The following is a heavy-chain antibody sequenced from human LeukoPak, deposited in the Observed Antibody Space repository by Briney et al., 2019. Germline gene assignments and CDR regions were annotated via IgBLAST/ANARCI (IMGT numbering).Heavy chain of an antibody. CDR1: GFTFESYT. CDR3: ARERRTVTTLDY. V-gene: IGHV3-30-3*01. Sequence: GGSLRLSCAASGFTFESYTIHWVRQAPGKGVEWVAGISYDGSNTYYADSVKGRFTTSRDSSKNTVYLQMSSLRAEDTAVYYCARERRTVTTLDYWGQGTLVTVST. D-gene: IGHD4-17*01. J-gene: IGHJ4*02. CDR2: ISYDGSNT.